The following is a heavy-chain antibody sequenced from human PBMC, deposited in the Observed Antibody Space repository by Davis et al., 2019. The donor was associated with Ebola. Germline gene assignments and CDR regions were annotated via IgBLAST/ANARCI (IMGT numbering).Heavy chain of an antibody. Sequence: GGSLRLSCAASGFTVSSNYMSWVRHAPGKGLEWVSGISWNSGSIGYADSVKGRFTISKDNAKNSLYLQMNSLRAEDTALYYCAKDGSSGWYYFDYWGQGTLVTVSS. CDR1: GFTVSSNY. J-gene: IGHJ4*02. V-gene: IGHV3-9*01. CDR2: ISWNSGSI. CDR3: AKDGSSGWYYFDY. D-gene: IGHD6-19*01.